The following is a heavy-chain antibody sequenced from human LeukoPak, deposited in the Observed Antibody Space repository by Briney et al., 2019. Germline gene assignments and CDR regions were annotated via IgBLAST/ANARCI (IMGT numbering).Heavy chain of an antibody. CDR3: AKMNVLTGYYTPNFDF. Sequence: GGSLRLSCAASGFTFSSYAMSWVRQAPRKGLEWVSVVSGSGSSTDYADSVKGRFTISRDNSKNTLYLQTSSLSAEDTAVYYCAKMNVLTGYYTPNFDFWGQGTPVTVSS. CDR2: VSGSGSST. J-gene: IGHJ4*02. D-gene: IGHD3-9*01. V-gene: IGHV3-23*01. CDR1: GFTFSSYA.